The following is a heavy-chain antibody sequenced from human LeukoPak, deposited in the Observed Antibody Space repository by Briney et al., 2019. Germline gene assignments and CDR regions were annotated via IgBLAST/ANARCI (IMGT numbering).Heavy chain of an antibody. Sequence: SCKASGFTFSNYGMHWVRQAPGKGLEWVAVIWYDGSNKYYADSMKGRFTISRDNSKNTLYLLMNSLRAEDTAVYYCARGSLGTIAVAGTLDYWGQGILATVSS. CDR2: IWYDGSNK. J-gene: IGHJ4*02. V-gene: IGHV3-33*01. D-gene: IGHD6-19*01. CDR1: GFTFSNYG. CDR3: ARGSLGTIAVAGTLDY.